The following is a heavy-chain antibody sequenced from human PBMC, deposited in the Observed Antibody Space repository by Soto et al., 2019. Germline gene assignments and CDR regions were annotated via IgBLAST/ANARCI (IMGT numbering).Heavy chain of an antibody. D-gene: IGHD3-22*01. J-gene: IGHJ5*02. CDR1: GGSMSNHY. V-gene: IGHV4-59*11. CDR3: ARVSYYYDNSGYSYGWFGP. CDR2: IYYSGST. Sequence: PSETLSLTCSVSGGSMSNHYWSWIRQPPGKGLEWIGDIYYSGSTDYNPSLKSRVSISVDTSKSQFFLKLNAVTAADTAVYFCARVSYYYDNSGYSYGWFGPWGQGILVTVSS.